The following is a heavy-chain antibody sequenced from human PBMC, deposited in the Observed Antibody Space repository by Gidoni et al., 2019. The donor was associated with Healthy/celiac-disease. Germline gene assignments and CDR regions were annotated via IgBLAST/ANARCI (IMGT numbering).Heavy chain of an antibody. J-gene: IGHJ4*02. V-gene: IGHV2-5*02. D-gene: IGHD3-22*01. Sequence: QITLKESGPTLVKPTQTLTLTCTFSGFSLSTSGVGVGWIRQPPGKALEWLALIYWDDDKRYSPSLKSRLTITEDTSKNQVVLTMTNMDPVDTATYYCARASYYYDSSGYYPPSFDYWGQGTLVTVSS. CDR1: GFSLSTSGVG. CDR3: ARASYYYDSSGYYPPSFDY. CDR2: IYWDDDK.